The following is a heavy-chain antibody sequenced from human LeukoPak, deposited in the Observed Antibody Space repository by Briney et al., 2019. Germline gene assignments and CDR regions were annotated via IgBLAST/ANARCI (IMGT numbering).Heavy chain of an antibody. V-gene: IGHV4-59*08. Sequence: PSETLSLTCTVSGGSISSYYWSWIRHPPGKGLEWIGYIYYSGSTNYNPSLKSRVTISVDTSKNQFSLKLSSVTAADTAVYYCARHPQRGNYDHYYYGMDVWGQGTTVTVSS. J-gene: IGHJ6*02. CDR3: ARHPQRGNYDHYYYGMDV. CDR2: IYYSGST. CDR1: GGSISSYY. D-gene: IGHD5-12*01.